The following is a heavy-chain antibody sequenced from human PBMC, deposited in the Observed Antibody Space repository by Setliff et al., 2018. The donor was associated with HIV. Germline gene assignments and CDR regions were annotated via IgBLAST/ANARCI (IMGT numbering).Heavy chain of an antibody. CDR1: GDTFSSYS. V-gene: IGHV1-69*13. CDR3: AVVNKVTDFEY. J-gene: IGHJ4*02. CDR2: IIPLFGSA. D-gene: IGHD2-21*01. Sequence: GASVKVSCKTSGDTFSSYSITWVRQAPGQGLEWMGGIIPLFGSADYAQRFQGRVTITADESTSTAYMELTSLRSEDTAMYYCAVVNKVTDFEYWGQGTLVTVSS.